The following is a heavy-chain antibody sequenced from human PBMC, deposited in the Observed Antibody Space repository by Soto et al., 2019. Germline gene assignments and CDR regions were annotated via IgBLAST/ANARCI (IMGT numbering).Heavy chain of an antibody. CDR1: GGTFSSYA. Sequence: AASVKVSCKASGGTFSSYAISWVRQAPGQGLEWMGGIIPIFGTANYAQKFQGRVTITADKSTSTAYMELSSLRSEDTAVYYCARDPRPRYSSSWSIRNWFDPWGQGTLVTVSS. CDR3: ARDPRPRYSSSWSIRNWFDP. D-gene: IGHD6-13*01. J-gene: IGHJ5*02. CDR2: IIPIFGTA. V-gene: IGHV1-69*06.